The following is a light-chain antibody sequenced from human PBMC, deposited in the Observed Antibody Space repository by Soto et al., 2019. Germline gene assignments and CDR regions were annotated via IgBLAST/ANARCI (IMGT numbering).Light chain of an antibody. Sequence: ILLTQSPSSLSASLGDRVTITCRASQGIYSSFAWYQQKPGKAPKLLIYAASSLQSGVPSRFSGSGSGTDFTLTISSLQPEDFATYYCPQLHDYPITFGQGTRLEI. CDR2: AAS. CDR1: QGIYSS. CDR3: PQLHDYPIT. J-gene: IGKJ5*01. V-gene: IGKV1-9*01.